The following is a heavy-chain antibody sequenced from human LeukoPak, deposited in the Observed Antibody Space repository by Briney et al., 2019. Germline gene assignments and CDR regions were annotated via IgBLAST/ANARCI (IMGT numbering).Heavy chain of an antibody. Sequence: SETLSLTCAVYGGSFSGYYWSWIRQPPGKGLEWIGEINHSGSTNYNPSLKSRVTISVDTSKNQISLKLSSVTAADTAVYYCARGLAKAGTTYWGQGTLVTVSS. V-gene: IGHV4-34*01. J-gene: IGHJ4*02. CDR1: GGSFSGYY. D-gene: IGHD1-7*01. CDR3: ARGLAKAGTTY. CDR2: INHSGST.